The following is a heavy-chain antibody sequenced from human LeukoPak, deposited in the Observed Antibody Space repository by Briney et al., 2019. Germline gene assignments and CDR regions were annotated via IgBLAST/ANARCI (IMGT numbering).Heavy chain of an antibody. J-gene: IGHJ1*01. D-gene: IGHD6-25*01. Sequence: SATLSLTCTVSGDSISSYYWSWIRQSPEKGLEWIGYIHYTGSTYYNPSLRSRVTISVDTSKNQFSLRLISVTAADTAMYYCARSRGNLYSQHWGQGTLVTVSS. CDR3: ARSRGNLYSQH. CDR2: IHYTGST. V-gene: IGHV4-59*01. CDR1: GDSISSYY.